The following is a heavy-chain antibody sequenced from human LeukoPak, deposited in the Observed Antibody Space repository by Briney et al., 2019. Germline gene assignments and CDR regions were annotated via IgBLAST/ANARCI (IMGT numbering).Heavy chain of an antibody. CDR1: GGSISDYY. V-gene: IGHV4-59*08. CDR3: ARHPAYYYGMDV. Sequence: KPSETLSLTCTVSGGSISDYYWSWIRQPPGKGLEWIGYIYYSGSTNYNPSLKSRVTISVDTSKNQFSLKLSSVTAADTAVYYCARHPAYYYGMDVWGQGTTVTVPS. CDR2: IYYSGST. J-gene: IGHJ6*02.